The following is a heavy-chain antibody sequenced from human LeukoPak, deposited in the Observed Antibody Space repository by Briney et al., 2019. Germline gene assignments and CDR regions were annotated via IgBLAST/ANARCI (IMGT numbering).Heavy chain of an antibody. CDR1: GFIFNNYG. J-gene: IGHJ3*02. CDR2: INWNGGST. Sequence: PGGSLRLSCAASGFIFNNYGMNWVRQAPGKGLEWVSGINWNGGSTAYADSVKGRFTIPRDNAKNSLFLQMNSLRAEDTALYYCASRTWGISTFDIWGQGTMVTVSS. CDR3: ASRTWGISTFDI. D-gene: IGHD7-27*01. V-gene: IGHV3-20*04.